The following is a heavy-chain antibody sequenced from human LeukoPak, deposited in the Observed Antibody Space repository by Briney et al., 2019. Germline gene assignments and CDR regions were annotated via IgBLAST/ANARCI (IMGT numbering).Heavy chain of an antibody. CDR3: AIRYCSSTSCYLDY. J-gene: IGHJ4*02. D-gene: IGHD2-2*01. CDR1: GYTFTSYA. CDR2: INTNTGNP. V-gene: IGHV7-4-1*02. Sequence: ASVKVSCKASGYTFTSYAMNWVRQAPGQGLEWMGWINTNTGNPTYAQGFTGRFVFSLDTSVSTAYPQISSLKAEDTAVHYCAIRYCSSTSCYLDYWGQGTLVTVSS.